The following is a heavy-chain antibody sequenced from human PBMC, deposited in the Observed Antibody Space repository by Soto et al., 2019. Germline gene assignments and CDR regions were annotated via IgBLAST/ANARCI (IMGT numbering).Heavy chain of an antibody. Sequence: GASVKVSCKASGYTFTSYGISWVRQAPGQGLEWMGGIIPIFGTANYAQKFQGRVTITADESTSTAYMELSSLRSEDTAVYYCARGIVVVPAAIPYGMDVWGQGTTVTVSS. D-gene: IGHD2-2*01. CDR2: IIPIFGTA. CDR1: GYTFTSYG. J-gene: IGHJ6*02. CDR3: ARGIVVVPAAIPYGMDV. V-gene: IGHV1-69*13.